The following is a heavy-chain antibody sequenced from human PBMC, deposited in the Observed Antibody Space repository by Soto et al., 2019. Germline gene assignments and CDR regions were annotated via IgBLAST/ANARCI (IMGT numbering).Heavy chain of an antibody. CDR2: IISSSGYI. V-gene: IGHV3-21*01. CDR3: ARDQKPTDYYYMDV. J-gene: IGHJ6*03. CDR1: GFTFKNYS. Sequence: EVQLVESGGGLVKPGGSLRLYCAASGFTFKNYSMNWVRQAPGKGLEWASSIISSSGYIYYADSVQGRFTISRNNAKNSLYLQMNSLRAEDTAVYYCARDQKPTDYYYMDVWGKGTTVTVSS.